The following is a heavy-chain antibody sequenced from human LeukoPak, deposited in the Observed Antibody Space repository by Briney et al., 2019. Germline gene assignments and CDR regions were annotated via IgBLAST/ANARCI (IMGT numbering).Heavy chain of an antibody. D-gene: IGHD6-13*01. CDR2: IYTSGST. J-gene: IGHJ5*02. CDR3: ARSSSSWYQIWFDP. CDR1: GGSISSYY. Sequence: SETLSLTCTVSGGSISSYYWSWIRQPAGKGLEWIGRIYTSGSTNYNPSLKSRVTMSVDTSKNQFSLKLSSVTAADTAVYYCARSSSSWYQIWFDPWGQGTLVTVSS. V-gene: IGHV4-4*07.